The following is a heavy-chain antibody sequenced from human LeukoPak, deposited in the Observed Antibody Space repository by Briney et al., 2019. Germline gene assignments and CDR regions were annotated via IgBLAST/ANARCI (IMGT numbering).Heavy chain of an antibody. V-gene: IGHV3-21*01. Sequence: GGSLRLSCAASGFTFSSYSMNWVRQAPGKGLEWVSSISSSSSYIYYADSVKGRFTISRDNAKNSLYLQMNSLRGEDTAVYYCARGFGYYEGSRYYCAFDIWGQGTMVIVSS. D-gene: IGHD3-22*01. J-gene: IGHJ3*02. CDR2: ISSSSSYI. CDR3: ARGFGYYEGSRYYCAFDI. CDR1: GFTFSSYS.